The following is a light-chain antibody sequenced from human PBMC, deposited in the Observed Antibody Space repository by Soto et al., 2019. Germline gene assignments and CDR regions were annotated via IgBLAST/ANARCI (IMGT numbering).Light chain of an antibody. J-gene: IGLJ2*01. CDR2: DVS. Sequence: QSALTQPASVSGSPGQSITVSCTGTSSDVGGYNYVSWYQQHPGKAPKLMIYDVSNRPSGVSNRFSGSKSGNTASLTISGLKAEDDADYYCSSYTSSSTPGVVFGGGTKLTVL. CDR3: SSYTSSSTPGVV. V-gene: IGLV2-14*01. CDR1: SSDVGGYNY.